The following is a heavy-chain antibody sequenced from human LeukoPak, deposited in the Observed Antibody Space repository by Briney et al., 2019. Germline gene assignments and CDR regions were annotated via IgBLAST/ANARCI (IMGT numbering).Heavy chain of an antibody. D-gene: IGHD3-22*01. J-gene: IGHJ4*02. CDR3: AREGTVVVYDY. V-gene: IGHV3-64*01. Sequence: PGGSLRLSCAASGFTFSSYAMHWVRQAPGKGLEYVSAISSNGGSTYYANSVKGRFTISRDNSKNTLYLQMGSLRAEDMAVYYCAREGTVVVYDYWGQGTLVTVSS. CDR2: ISSNGGST. CDR1: GFTFSSYA.